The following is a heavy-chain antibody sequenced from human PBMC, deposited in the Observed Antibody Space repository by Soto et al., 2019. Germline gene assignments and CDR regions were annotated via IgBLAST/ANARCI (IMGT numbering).Heavy chain of an antibody. V-gene: IGHV4-30-2*01. CDR1: GGSISSGGYS. CDR2: IYHSGST. D-gene: IGHD3-10*01. Sequence: SETLSLTCAVSGGSISSGGYSWSWIRQPPGKGLEWIGYIYHSGSTYYNPSLKSRVTISVDRSKNQFSLKLSSVTAADTAVYYRARSFYGSGGNWFDPWGQGTLVTVSS. J-gene: IGHJ5*02. CDR3: ARSFYGSGGNWFDP.